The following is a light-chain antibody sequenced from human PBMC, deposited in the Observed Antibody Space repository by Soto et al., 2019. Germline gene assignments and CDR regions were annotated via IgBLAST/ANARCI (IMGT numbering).Light chain of an antibody. V-gene: IGLV2-14*01. CDR1: SSDVGGYNY. CDR2: DVN. CDR3: SSYTSSGTEV. Sequence: QSVLTQPASVSGSPGQSITISCTGTSSDVGGYNYVSWYQQHPGKAPKLVIYDVNKRPSGVSNRFSGSKSGNTASLTISGLQAEDEADYYCSSYTSSGTEVFGGGTKVTVL. J-gene: IGLJ2*01.